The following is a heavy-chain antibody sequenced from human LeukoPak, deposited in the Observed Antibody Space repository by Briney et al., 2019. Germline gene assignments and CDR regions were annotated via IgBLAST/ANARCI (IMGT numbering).Heavy chain of an antibody. J-gene: IGHJ5*01. D-gene: IGHD1-26*01. V-gene: IGHV6-1*01. Sequence: SQTLSLTCAISGDSVSTNSATWTWLRQSPSRGLEWLGRTYYRSKWYNDYAASMKSRITINPDTSKNQFSLQLNSVTPEDTAVYYCARLVGASWFDSWGQGTLVTVSS. CDR3: ARLVGASWFDS. CDR2: TYYRSKWYN. CDR1: GDSVSTNSAT.